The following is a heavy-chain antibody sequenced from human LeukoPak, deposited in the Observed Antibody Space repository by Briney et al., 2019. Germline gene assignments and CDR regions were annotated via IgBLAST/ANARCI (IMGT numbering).Heavy chain of an antibody. Sequence: PSGTLSLTCTVSGGSFSSSSYYWGWHRQPPGKGLEWFGSIYYSGISDYNPSLKSRVTISVHTSKNQFSLTLCSVTAADTAVYYCARHVDTATDYFDYWGQGTLVTVSS. V-gene: IGHV4-39*01. J-gene: IGHJ4*02. D-gene: IGHD5-18*01. CDR3: ARHVDTATDYFDY. CDR2: IYYSGIS. CDR1: GGSFSSSSYY.